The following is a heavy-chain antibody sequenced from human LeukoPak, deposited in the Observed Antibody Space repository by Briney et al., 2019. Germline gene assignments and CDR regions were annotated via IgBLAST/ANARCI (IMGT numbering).Heavy chain of an antibody. CDR2: IYTSGST. J-gene: IGHJ4*02. CDR3: ARDSRQWLVGGFDY. D-gene: IGHD6-19*01. V-gene: IGHV4-4*07. Sequence: PSETLSLTCTVSGGSISSYYWSWIRPPAGKGLEWIGRIYTSGSTNYNPSLKSRVTISVDKSKNQFSLKLSSVTAADTAVYYCARDSRQWLVGGFDYWGQGTLVTVSS. CDR1: GGSISSYY.